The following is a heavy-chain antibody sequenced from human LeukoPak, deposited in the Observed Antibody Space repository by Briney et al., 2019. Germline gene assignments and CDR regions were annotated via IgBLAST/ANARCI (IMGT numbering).Heavy chain of an antibody. D-gene: IGHD6-19*01. V-gene: IGHV3-30*18. CDR2: ISYDGSNK. Sequence: GGSLRLSCAASGFTFSSYGMHWVRQAPGKGLEWVAVISYDGSNKYYADSVKGRFTISRDNSKNTLYLQMNSLRAEDTAVYYCANSGTSGWYGNYYYYYYMDVWGKGTTVTISS. J-gene: IGHJ6*03. CDR3: ANSGTSGWYGNYYYYYYMDV. CDR1: GFTFSSYG.